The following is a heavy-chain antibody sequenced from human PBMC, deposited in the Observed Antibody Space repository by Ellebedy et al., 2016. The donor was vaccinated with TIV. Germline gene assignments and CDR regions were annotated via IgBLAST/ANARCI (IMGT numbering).Heavy chain of an antibody. CDR2: INPRGGST. V-gene: IGHV1-46*01. CDR1: GYTFTSYF. J-gene: IGHJ5*02. D-gene: IGHD2-15*01. CDR3: ARDVAEFDP. Sequence: ASVKVSCKASGYTFTSYFMHWVRQAPGQGLEWMGIINPRGGSTSYAQKFQGRVTMTRDTSTSTVYMELSSLRYDDTAVYYCARDVAEFDPWGQGTLVTVSS.